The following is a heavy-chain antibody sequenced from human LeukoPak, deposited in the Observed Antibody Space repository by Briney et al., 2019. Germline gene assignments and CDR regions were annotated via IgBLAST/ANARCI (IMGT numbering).Heavy chain of an antibody. CDR1: GYTFTSYG. J-gene: IGHJ4*02. CDR2: ISAYNGNT. CDR3: ARDRLSGSYSTFDY. Sequence: ASVKVSCKASGYTFTSYGISWGRQAPGQGLEWMGWISAYNGNTNYAQKLQGRVTMTTDTSTSTAYMEQRSLRSDDTAVYYCARDRLSGSYSTFDYWGRGTLVTVS. V-gene: IGHV1-18*01. D-gene: IGHD1-26*01.